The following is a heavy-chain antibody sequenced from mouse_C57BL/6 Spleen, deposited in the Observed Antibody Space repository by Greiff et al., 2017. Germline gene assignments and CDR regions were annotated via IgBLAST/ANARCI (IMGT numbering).Heavy chain of an antibody. D-gene: IGHD2-2*01. V-gene: IGHV14-4*01. Sequence: EVQLQQSGAELVRPGASVKLSCTASGFNIKDDYMHWVKQRPEQGLEWIGWIDPENGDTEYASKFQGKATITADTSSNTAYLQLSSLTSEDTAVYYCTTDGRGMVTTTRDYWGQGTTLTVSS. CDR2: IDPENGDT. CDR3: TTDGRGMVTTTRDY. CDR1: GFNIKDDY. J-gene: IGHJ2*01.